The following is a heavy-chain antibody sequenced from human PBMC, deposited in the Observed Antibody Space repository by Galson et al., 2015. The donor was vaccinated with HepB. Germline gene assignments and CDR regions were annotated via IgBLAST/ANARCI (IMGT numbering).Heavy chain of an antibody. D-gene: IGHD6-19*01. CDR1: GGSFSGYY. Sequence: SETLSLTCAVYGGSFSGYYWSWIRQPPGKGLEWIGEINHSGSTNYNPSLKSRVTISVDTSKSQFSLKLSSVTAADTAVYYCAKYQSIAVAGTVTKRPLTHNWFDPWGQGTLVTVSS. J-gene: IGHJ5*02. CDR3: AKYQSIAVAGTVTKRPLTHNWFDP. CDR2: INHSGST. V-gene: IGHV4-34*01.